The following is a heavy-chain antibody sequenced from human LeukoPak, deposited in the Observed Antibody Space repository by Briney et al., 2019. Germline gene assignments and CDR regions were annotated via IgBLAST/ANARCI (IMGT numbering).Heavy chain of an antibody. CDR3: ARSPERWLQLLIDY. J-gene: IGHJ4*02. CDR1: GYSISSGYY. D-gene: IGHD5-24*01. CDR2: IYHSGST. V-gene: IGHV4-38-2*01. Sequence: PSETLSLTCAVSGYSISSGYYWGWIRQPPGKGLEGIGSIYHSGSTYYHPSLKSRVTISVDTSKNQFSLKLSSVTAADTAVYYCARSPERWLQLLIDYWGQGTLVTVSS.